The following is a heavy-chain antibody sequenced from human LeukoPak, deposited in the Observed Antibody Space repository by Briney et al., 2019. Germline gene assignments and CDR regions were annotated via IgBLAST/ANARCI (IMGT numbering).Heavy chain of an antibody. V-gene: IGHV1-18*01. Sequence: ASVKVSCKASGYTFTSYGISWVRQAPGQGLEWMGWISAYNGNTNYAQKVQGRVTMTTDTSTSTAYMEVRSLRSDDTAVYYCARGPGAVPGAPVWYWGQGTLVTVSS. CDR2: ISAYNGNT. CDR1: GYTFTSYG. D-gene: IGHD2-2*01. CDR3: ARGPGAVPGAPVWY. J-gene: IGHJ4*02.